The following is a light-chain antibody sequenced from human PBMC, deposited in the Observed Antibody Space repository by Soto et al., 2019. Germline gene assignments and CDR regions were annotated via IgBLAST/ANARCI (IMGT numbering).Light chain of an antibody. Sequence: DIQMTQSPSTLSASVGDRVTITCRASQSISTWLAWYQQKPGKAPKVLIYDASSLESGVPSRFSGSGSGTGFTLTISSLQPDDFATYYCQQYNSYSTFGQGTKVEI. CDR3: QQYNSYST. V-gene: IGKV1-5*01. J-gene: IGKJ1*01. CDR1: QSISTW. CDR2: DAS.